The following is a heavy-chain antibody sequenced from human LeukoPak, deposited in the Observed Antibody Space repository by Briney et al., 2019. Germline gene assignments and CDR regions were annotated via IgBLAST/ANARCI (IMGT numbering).Heavy chain of an antibody. V-gene: IGHV3-48*01. J-gene: IGHJ3*02. CDR1: GCTFSSYS. CDR3: ARDYYDSSRHGAFDI. D-gene: IGHD3-22*01. CDR2: ISSSSSTI. Sequence: GGSLRLSCAASGCTFSSYSMNWVRQAPGKGLEWVSYISSSSSTIYYADSVKGRFTISRDNAKNSLYLQMNSLRAEDTAVYYCARDYYDSSRHGAFDIWGQGTMVTVSS.